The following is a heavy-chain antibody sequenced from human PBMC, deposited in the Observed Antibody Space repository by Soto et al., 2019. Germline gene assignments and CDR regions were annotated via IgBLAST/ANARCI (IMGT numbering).Heavy chain of an antibody. D-gene: IGHD3-9*01. CDR3: ARQDDILTGYYLGNWFDP. Sequence: PSETLSLTCTVSGGSISSYYWSWIRQPPGEGLEWIGYIYYSGSTNYNPSLKSRVTISVDTSKNQFSLKLSSVTAADTAVYYCARQDDILTGYYLGNWFDPWGQGTLVTVSS. V-gene: IGHV4-59*08. CDR1: GGSISSYY. J-gene: IGHJ5*02. CDR2: IYYSGST.